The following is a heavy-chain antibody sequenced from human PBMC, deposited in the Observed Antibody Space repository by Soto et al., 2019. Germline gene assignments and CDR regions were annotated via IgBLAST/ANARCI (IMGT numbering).Heavy chain of an antibody. CDR1: GFSFSSYW. V-gene: IGHV3-74*01. CDR3: AKREGNTYGLFH. D-gene: IGHD5-18*01. Sequence: EVQLVESGGGLVQPGGSLRHSCAASGFSFSSYWIHWVRQAPGKGLVWVSRIKTDGSSTDYADSVKGRFTISRDNAKNTQYLQMNSLRAEDTAVYYCAKREGNTYGLFHWGQGTLVTVSS. J-gene: IGHJ4*02. CDR2: IKTDGSST.